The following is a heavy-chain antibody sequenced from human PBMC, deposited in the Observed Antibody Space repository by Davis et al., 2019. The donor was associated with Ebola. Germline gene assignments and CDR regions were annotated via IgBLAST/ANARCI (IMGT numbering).Heavy chain of an antibody. V-gene: IGHV3-23*01. J-gene: IGHJ6*02. CDR2: ISGSGGST. D-gene: IGHD1-7*01. CDR1: GFTFSSYA. CDR3: AKETPNWNYPGPSYGMDV. Sequence: PGGSLRLSCAASGFTFSSYAMSWVRQAPGKGLEWVSAISGSGGSTYYADSVKGRFTISRDNSKNTLYLQMNSLRAEDTAVYYCAKETPNWNYPGPSYGMDVWGQGTTVTVSS.